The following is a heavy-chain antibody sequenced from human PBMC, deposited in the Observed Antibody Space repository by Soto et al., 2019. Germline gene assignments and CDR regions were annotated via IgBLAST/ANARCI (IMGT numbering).Heavy chain of an antibody. V-gene: IGHV4-61*01. J-gene: IGHJ6*02. CDR3: ARGQIGTFFPLEYYYYGMDV. CDR1: GGSVSSGSYY. D-gene: IGHD6-13*01. CDR2: IYYSGST. Sequence: SETLSLTCTVSGGSVSSGSYYWSWIRQPPGKGLEWIGYIYYSGSTNYNPSLKSRVTISVDTSKNQFSLKLSSVTAADTAVYYCARGQIGTFFPLEYYYYGMDVWGQGTTVTVSS.